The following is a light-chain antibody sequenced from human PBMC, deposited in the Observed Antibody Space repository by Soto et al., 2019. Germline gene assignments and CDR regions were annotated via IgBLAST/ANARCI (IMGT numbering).Light chain of an antibody. CDR1: GSNIGAPYD. Sequence: QSVLTQPPPLSGAPGQRVTISCTGSGSNIGAPYDVHWYQHLPGTAPKLLIYGSTNRPPGVPGRFSGSKSGTSASLAITGLQAEDEADYYCQSYDSSLSGYVFGAGTRSPS. V-gene: IGLV1-40*01. CDR2: GST. CDR3: QSYDSSLSGYV. J-gene: IGLJ1*01.